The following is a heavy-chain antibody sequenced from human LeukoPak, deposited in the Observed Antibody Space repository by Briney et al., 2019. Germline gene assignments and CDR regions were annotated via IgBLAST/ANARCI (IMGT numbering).Heavy chain of an antibody. CDR2: IYSGGST. V-gene: IGHV3-53*01. Sequence: GGSLRLSCAASGFTVSSNYMSWVRQAPGKGLEWVSVIYSGGSTYYADSVKGRFTISRDNSKNTLYLQMNSLRAEDTAVYYCARGRTDSSGYYSYYFDYWGQGTLVTVSS. CDR1: GFTVSSNY. J-gene: IGHJ4*02. CDR3: ARGRTDSSGYYSYYFDY. D-gene: IGHD3-22*01.